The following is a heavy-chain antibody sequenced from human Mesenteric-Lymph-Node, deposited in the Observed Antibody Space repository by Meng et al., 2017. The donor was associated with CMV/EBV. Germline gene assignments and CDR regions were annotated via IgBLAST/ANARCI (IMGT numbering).Heavy chain of an antibody. D-gene: IGHD1-7*01. Sequence: SCTAAGGTSSSSTISWVRQARGQGHERMGRIIPIVGIANYEPKFQGRVTITADNCKSTAYMELSSLRSEDPAVYYCARDTVGGTFDPWGQGTLVTVSS. J-gene: IGHJ5*02. CDR3: ARDTVGGTFDP. CDR1: GGTSSSST. V-gene: IGHV1-69*04. CDR2: IIPIVGIA.